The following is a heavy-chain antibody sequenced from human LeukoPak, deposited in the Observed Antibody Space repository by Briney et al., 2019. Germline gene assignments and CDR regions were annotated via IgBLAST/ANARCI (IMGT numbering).Heavy chain of an antibody. CDR1: GGTFSSYA. D-gene: IGHD2-8*01. CDR2: IIPIFGTA. V-gene: IGHV1-69*01. J-gene: IGHJ4*02. Sequence: SVRVSCKASGGTFSSYAISWVRQAPGQGLEWMGGIIPIFGTANYAQKFQGRVTITADESTSTAYMELSSLRSEDTAVYYCARERYLRSYCTNGVCPFDYWGQGTLVTVSS. CDR3: ARERYLRSYCTNGVCPFDY.